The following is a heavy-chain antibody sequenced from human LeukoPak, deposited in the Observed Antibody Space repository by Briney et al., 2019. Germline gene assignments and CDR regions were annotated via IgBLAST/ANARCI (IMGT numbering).Heavy chain of an antibody. Sequence: GGSLRLSCAASGFPDSSNFMSWVRQAPGKGLEWVSVIYSGGSTYYADSVKGRFTISRDNSKNTLYLQMNSLRAEDTAVYYCAGYTAMAPFDYWGQGTLVTVSS. CDR3: AGYTAMAPFDY. CDR2: IYSGGST. V-gene: IGHV3-53*01. CDR1: GFPDSSNF. D-gene: IGHD5-18*01. J-gene: IGHJ4*02.